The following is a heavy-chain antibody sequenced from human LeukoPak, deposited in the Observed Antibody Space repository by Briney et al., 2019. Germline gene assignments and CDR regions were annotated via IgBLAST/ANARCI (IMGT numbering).Heavy chain of an antibody. V-gene: IGHV4-59*08. CDR1: GGSTSSYY. J-gene: IGHJ4*02. CDR3: ARHSGAGTGFVY. D-gene: IGHD6-19*01. CDR2: IYYSGST. Sequence: SETLSLTCTASGGSTSSYYWSWLRQPPGKGLEWIGYIYYSGSTNYNPSLKSRLTILIDTSKNPFSLKLSSVTASDTAVYYCARHSGAGTGFVYWGQGTLVTVSS.